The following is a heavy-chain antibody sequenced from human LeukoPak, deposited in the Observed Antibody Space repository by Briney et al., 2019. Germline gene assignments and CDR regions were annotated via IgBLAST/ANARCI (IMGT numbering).Heavy chain of an antibody. CDR3: AKGKYSSGGVPDY. CDR2: ISGGGEST. V-gene: IGHV3-23*01. J-gene: IGHJ4*02. D-gene: IGHD6-19*01. CDR1: EFTFSSHA. Sequence: GGSLRLSCIASEFTFSSHAMNWVRQAPGKGLEWVSSISGGGESTYYADSVKGRFTVSRDNSKNTLYLQINSLRGEDTAVYYCAKGKYSSGGVPDYWGQGTLVTVSS.